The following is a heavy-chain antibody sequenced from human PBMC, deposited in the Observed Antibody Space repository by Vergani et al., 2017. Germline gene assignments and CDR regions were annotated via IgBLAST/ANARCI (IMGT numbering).Heavy chain of an antibody. CDR3: ARDACSWSYYNTCWFDP. J-gene: IGHJ5*02. D-gene: IGHD3-10*01. CDR1: GGTFSSYT. CDR2: IIPILGIA. Sequence: QVQLVQSGAEVKKPGSSVKVSCKASGGTFSSYTISWVRQAPGQGLEWMGRIIPILGIANYAQKYQGRVTITADKSTSTAYMELSSLRSEDTAVYYCARDACSWSYYNTCWFDPWGQGTLVTVSS. V-gene: IGHV1-69*08.